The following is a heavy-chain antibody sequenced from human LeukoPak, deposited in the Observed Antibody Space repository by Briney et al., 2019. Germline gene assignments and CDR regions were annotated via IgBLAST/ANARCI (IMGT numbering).Heavy chain of an antibody. Sequence: ATVKVSCKASGYTFTSYAMHWVRQAPGQRLEWMGWINAGNGNTKYSQKFQGRVTITRDTSASTAYMELSSLRSEDTAVYYCARGHSVTPFNPWGQGTLVTVSS. CDR1: GYTFTSYA. J-gene: IGHJ5*02. V-gene: IGHV1-3*01. CDR2: INAGNGNT. D-gene: IGHD6-13*01. CDR3: ARGHSVTPFNP.